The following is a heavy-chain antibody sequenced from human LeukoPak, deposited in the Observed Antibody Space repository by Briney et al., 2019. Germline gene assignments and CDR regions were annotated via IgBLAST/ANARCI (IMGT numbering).Heavy chain of an antibody. CDR1: GFSVTSNY. Sequence: GGSLRLSCAASGFSVTSNYMSWVRQGPGKGLEWVSLIYNDGSTYYSDSVKGRFTISRDNAENSLYLQMNSLRVEDTAVYYCAGRSGPDDYWGQGTLVTVSS. CDR2: IYNDGST. J-gene: IGHJ4*02. CDR3: AGRSGPDDY. V-gene: IGHV3-53*01. D-gene: IGHD2-15*01.